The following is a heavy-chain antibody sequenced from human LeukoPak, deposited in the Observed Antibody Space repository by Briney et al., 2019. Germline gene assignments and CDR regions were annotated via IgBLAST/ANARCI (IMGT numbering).Heavy chain of an antibody. Sequence: GGSLRLSCAASGFTFSRYVMSWVRQAPGKGLEWVSAITNSGDATYYADSVRGRFTISRDNSKNTLYLQMNSLRVEDTAVYYCAKKDYYTAGDAFDIWGQGTMVTVSS. D-gene: IGHD3-3*01. CDR1: GFTFSRYV. CDR3: AKKDYYTAGDAFDI. V-gene: IGHV3-23*01. J-gene: IGHJ3*02. CDR2: ITNSGDAT.